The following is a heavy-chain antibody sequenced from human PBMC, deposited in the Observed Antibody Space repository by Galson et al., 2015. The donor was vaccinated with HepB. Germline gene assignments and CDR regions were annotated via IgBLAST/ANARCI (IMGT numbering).Heavy chain of an antibody. CDR2: ISGSAVRT. D-gene: IGHD1-26*01. CDR1: GFTFSSYA. J-gene: IGHJ4*02. CDR3: AKASHTSIVGATLPDS. V-gene: IGHV3-23*01. Sequence: SLRLSCAASGFTFSSYAMTWVRQAPGKGLEWVSSISGSAVRTYYADSVKGRFTISRDNSKNTVSLQMNSLGAEDTAVYYCAKASHTSIVGATLPDSWGQGTLVTVSS.